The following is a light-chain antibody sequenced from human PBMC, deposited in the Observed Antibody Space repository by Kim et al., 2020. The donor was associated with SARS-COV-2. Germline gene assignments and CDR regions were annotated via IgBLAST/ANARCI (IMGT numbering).Light chain of an antibody. CDR3: NSRDSSGNPSV. V-gene: IGLV3-19*01. J-gene: IGLJ3*02. CDR1: SLRSYY. CDR2: GKN. Sequence: SSELTQDPAVSVALGQTVRITCQGDSLRSYYASWYQQKPGQAPVLVIYGKNNRPSGIPDRFSGSSSGNTASLTITGAQAEDEADYYCNSRDSSGNPSVFGGGTQLTVL.